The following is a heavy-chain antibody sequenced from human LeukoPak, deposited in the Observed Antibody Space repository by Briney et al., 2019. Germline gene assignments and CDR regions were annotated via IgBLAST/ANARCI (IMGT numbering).Heavy chain of an antibody. CDR1: GFTFSSYS. V-gene: IGHV3-30*03. Sequence: PGGSLRLSCAASGFTFSSYSVNWVRQAPGKGLEWVAVISYDGSNKYYAGSVKGRFTISRDNSKNTLYLQMNSLRAEDTAVYYCARDGNWGSQPQNWFDPWGQGTLVTVSS. CDR3: ARDGNWGSQPQNWFDP. J-gene: IGHJ5*02. D-gene: IGHD7-27*01. CDR2: ISYDGSNK.